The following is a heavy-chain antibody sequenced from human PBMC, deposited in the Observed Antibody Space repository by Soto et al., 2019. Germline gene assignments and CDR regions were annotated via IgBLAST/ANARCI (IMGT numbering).Heavy chain of an antibody. V-gene: IGHV4-34*01. J-gene: IGHJ6*02. CDR2: INHSGST. CDR3: AGREFASSSFHYYYCAVDV. D-gene: IGHD6-6*01. Sequence: QVQLQQWGAGLLKPSETLSLTCAVSGGSFSDYFWTWIRQPPGKGLEWIGEINHSGSTNFHPSLMSRVAISADTSRNQFSLRVTAVTAAYTAVYYWAGREFASSSFHYYYCAVDVGGQGTTVTVSS. CDR1: GGSFSDYF.